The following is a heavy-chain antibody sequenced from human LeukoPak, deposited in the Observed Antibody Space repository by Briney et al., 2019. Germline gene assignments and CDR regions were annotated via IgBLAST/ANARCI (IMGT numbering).Heavy chain of an antibody. D-gene: IGHD2-15*01. CDR2: IGTAGDP. V-gene: IGHV3-13*05. Sequence: GGSLRLSCAASGFTFSSYDMHWVRQATGKGLEWVSAIGTAGDPYYPGSVRGRFTISRENAKNSLYLQMNSLRAGDTAVYYRARVGLYCSGGSCYSVFDYWGQGTLVTVSS. CDR3: ARVGLYCSGGSCYSVFDY. J-gene: IGHJ4*02. CDR1: GFTFSSYD.